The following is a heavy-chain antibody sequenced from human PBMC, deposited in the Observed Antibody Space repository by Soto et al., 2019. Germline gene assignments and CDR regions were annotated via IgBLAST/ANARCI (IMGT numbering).Heavy chain of an antibody. CDR2: IYWNSNKI. CDR3: ARARRTESHYDSSGYTAEYFQY. CDR1: GFNFEDRA. Sequence: GGSLRLSCVVSGFNFEDRAMHWVRQVPGKGLEWVSGIYWNSNKIDYADSVKGRFTISRENAKNSLYLQMNSLRAEDTAVYYCARARRTESHYDSSGYTAEYFQYWGQGTLVTVSS. V-gene: IGHV3-9*01. J-gene: IGHJ1*01. D-gene: IGHD3-22*01.